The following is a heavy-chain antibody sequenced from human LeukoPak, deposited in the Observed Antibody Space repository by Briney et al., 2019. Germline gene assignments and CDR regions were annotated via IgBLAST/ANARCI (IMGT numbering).Heavy chain of an antibody. Sequence: PGGSLRLSCAASGFTFSSYSMNWVRQAPGKGLEWVSSISSSSYIYYADSVKGRFTISRDNAKNSPYLQMNSLRAEDTAVYYCARSQLAWFGELYWGQGTLVTVSS. CDR2: ISSSSYI. J-gene: IGHJ4*02. CDR3: ARSQLAWFGELY. CDR1: GFTFSSYS. D-gene: IGHD3-10*01. V-gene: IGHV3-21*01.